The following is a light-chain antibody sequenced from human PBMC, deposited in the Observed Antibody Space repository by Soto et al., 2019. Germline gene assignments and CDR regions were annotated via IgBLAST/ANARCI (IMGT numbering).Light chain of an antibody. CDR3: QSYDSSLSTYV. J-gene: IGLJ1*01. CDR1: SSNIGAGYG. Sequence: QPVLTQPPSVSGAPGQRVTISCTGSSSNIGAGYGVHWYQQLPGTAPKLLISGATNRPSGVPDRFSGSKSGTSASLAITGLQAEDEADYFCQSYDSSLSTYVFGTGTKLTVL. CDR2: GAT. V-gene: IGLV1-40*01.